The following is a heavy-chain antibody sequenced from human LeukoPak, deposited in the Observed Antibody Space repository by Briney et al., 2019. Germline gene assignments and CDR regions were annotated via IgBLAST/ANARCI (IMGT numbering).Heavy chain of an antibody. V-gene: IGHV3-23*01. Sequence: GGSLTLSCAASGFTFSSYAMSWVRQAPGKGLEWVSAISGSGGSTYYADSVKGRFTISRDNSKNTLYLQMISLRAEDTAVYYCAKGLVQLWFYWGQGTLVTVSS. CDR1: GFTFSSYA. CDR2: ISGSGGST. J-gene: IGHJ4*02. CDR3: AKGLVQLWFY. D-gene: IGHD5-18*01.